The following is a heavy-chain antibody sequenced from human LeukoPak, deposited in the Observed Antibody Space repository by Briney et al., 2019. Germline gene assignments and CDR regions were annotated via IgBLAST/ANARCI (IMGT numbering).Heavy chain of an antibody. V-gene: IGHV3-23*01. Sequence: GGSLRLSCAASGFTFSGSAMHWVRQAPGKGLERVSAISGSGGSSYYADSVKGRFAISRDNSKNTLYLQMNSLRAEDTAVYYCAKDLEEQWLVRYFDYWGQGTLVTVSS. J-gene: IGHJ4*02. CDR3: AKDLEEQWLVRYFDY. D-gene: IGHD6-19*01. CDR2: ISGSGGSS. CDR1: GFTFSGSA.